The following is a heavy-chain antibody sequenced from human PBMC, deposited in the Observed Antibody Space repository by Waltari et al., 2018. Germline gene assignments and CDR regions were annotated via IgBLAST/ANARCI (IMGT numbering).Heavy chain of an antibody. J-gene: IGHJ3*01. V-gene: IGHV5-51*03. CDR1: GYRLARYW. CDR2: IFPGDSDT. D-gene: IGHD3-16*01. CDR3: ARHPLVWVASTQNAFDV. Sequence: EVQLVQSGAAVRTPGESLKISCMGSGYRLARYWLGWLRHMPGKGREWMGIIFPGDSDTRYSPSFQGHVTISADTSNSTAYLQLTNLKASDTAMYYCARHPLVWVASTQNAFDVWGQGTMVTVSS.